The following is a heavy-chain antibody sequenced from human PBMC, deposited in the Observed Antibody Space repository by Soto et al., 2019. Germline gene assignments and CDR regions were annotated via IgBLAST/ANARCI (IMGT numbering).Heavy chain of an antibody. D-gene: IGHD3-16*01. CDR2: IYYSGST. CDR3: AREGGGAARGWFDP. V-gene: IGHV4-31*03. J-gene: IGHJ5*02. Sequence: SETLSLTCTVSGGCISSGGYYWSWIRQHPGKGLEWIGYIYYSGSTYYNPSLKSRVTISVDTSKNQFSLKLSSVTAADTAVYCCAREGGGAARGWFDPWGHGTLVTVS. CDR1: GGCISSGGYY.